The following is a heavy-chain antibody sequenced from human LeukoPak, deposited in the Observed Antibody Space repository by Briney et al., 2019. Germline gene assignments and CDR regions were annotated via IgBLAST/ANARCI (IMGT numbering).Heavy chain of an antibody. J-gene: IGHJ4*02. D-gene: IGHD2-2*01. V-gene: IGHV3-23*01. CDR3: ARGSSDY. CDR2: ISNSGGST. CDR1: GFTFSSYA. Sequence: GGSLRLSCAASGFTFSSYAMSWVRQAPGKGLEWVSGISNSGGSTYYADSVKGRFTISRDNAKNSLYLQMNSLRAEDTAVYYCARGSSDYWGQGTLVTVSS.